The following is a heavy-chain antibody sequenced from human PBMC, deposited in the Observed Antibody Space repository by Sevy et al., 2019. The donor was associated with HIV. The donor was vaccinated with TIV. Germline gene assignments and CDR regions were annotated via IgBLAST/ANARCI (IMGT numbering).Heavy chain of an antibody. CDR2: MDQNGRVK. J-gene: IGHJ5*02. V-gene: IGHV3-7*03. CDR1: GFTFSTYW. D-gene: IGHD6-19*01. Sequence: GESLKISCAASGFTFSTYWMFWVRQPPGKGLEWVATMDQNGRVKHYVDSVKGRFIISRDNAQNSLYLLLNSLRPEDTAIYYCVADYSAGWAFGSWGQGALVTVSS. CDR3: VADYSAGWAFGS.